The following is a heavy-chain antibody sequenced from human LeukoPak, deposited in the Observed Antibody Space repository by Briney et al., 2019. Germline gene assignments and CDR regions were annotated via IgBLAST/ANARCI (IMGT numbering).Heavy chain of an antibody. D-gene: IGHD1-1*01. CDR1: GDSISSGRNY. V-gene: IGHV4-39*01. CDR2: IYSSGNT. CDR3: ARHLSGTTMSHYFDF. J-gene: IGHJ4*02. Sequence: SETLSLTCSVSGDSISSGRNYWGWIRQSPGKGLEWIASIYSSGNTHSNPSLKSRVSISVDTSKNQVSLKFYSVTASDAAIYYCARHLSGTTMSHYFDFWGQGTLVTVSS.